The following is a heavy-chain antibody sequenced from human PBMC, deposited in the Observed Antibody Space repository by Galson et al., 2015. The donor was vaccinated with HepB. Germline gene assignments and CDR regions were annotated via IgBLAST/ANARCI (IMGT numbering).Heavy chain of an antibody. Sequence: SLRLSCAASGFTFRNYAMHWVRQAPGKGLEWVASILYDGSNKDYADSVKGRFTISRDNSKNTLYLQMNSLRAEDTTVYYCARGSGSGSSYKPLFDYWGQGTLVTVSS. CDR2: ILYDGSNK. D-gene: IGHD3-10*01. CDR1: GFTFRNYA. J-gene: IGHJ4*02. CDR3: ARGSGSGSSYKPLFDY. V-gene: IGHV3-30-3*01.